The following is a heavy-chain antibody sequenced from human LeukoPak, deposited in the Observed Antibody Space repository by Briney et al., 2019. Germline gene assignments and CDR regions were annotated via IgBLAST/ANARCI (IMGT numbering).Heavy chain of an antibody. Sequence: GGSLRLSCAASGFTFSSYEMNWVRQAPGKGLEWVSYISSSGSTIYYADSVKGRFTISRDNAKNSLYLQMNSLRAEDTAVYYCARAYCGGDCSEYYFDYWGQGTLVTVSS. CDR2: ISSSGSTI. J-gene: IGHJ4*02. CDR1: GFTFSSYE. D-gene: IGHD2-21*02. V-gene: IGHV3-48*03. CDR3: ARAYCGGDCSEYYFDY.